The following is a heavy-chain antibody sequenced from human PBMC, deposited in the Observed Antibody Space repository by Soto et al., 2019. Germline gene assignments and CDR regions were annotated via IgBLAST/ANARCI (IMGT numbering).Heavy chain of an antibody. Sequence: SETLSLTCAVSSGSISSSNWWSWVRQPPGKGLEWIGEIYHSGSTNYNPSLKSRVTISVDKSKNQFSLKLSSVTAADTAVYYCAGLTTVISLKWFDPWGQGTLVTVSS. J-gene: IGHJ5*02. CDR1: SGSISSSNW. CDR3: AGLTTVISLKWFDP. V-gene: IGHV4-4*02. D-gene: IGHD4-17*01. CDR2: IYHSGST.